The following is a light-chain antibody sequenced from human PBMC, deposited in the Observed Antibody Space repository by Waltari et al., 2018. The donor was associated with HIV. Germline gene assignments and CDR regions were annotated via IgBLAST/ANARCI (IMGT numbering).Light chain of an antibody. CDR3: AAWDDSLNAYV. Sequence: QSVLTQPPSASGTPGQRVVISCSGSDPNIGSNTIKWFQQLPGSAPKVLLYSDDHRPSGVPDRFSGSKSGTSASLAISGVQSEDVADYYCAAWDDSLNAYVFGSGTKVTVL. CDR2: SDD. CDR1: DPNIGSNT. J-gene: IGLJ1*01. V-gene: IGLV1-44*01.